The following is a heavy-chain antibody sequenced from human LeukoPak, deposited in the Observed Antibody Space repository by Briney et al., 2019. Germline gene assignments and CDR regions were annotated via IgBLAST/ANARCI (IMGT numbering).Heavy chain of an antibody. D-gene: IGHD5-24*01. CDR3: TRAEMATTSFDS. J-gene: IGHJ4*02. Sequence: PGRSLRLSCTTSGFTFGDYAMGWVRQAPGKGLEWVSFIRGKAYGGTTEYAASVKRRFTISRDNSKNIAYLQMNSLKTEDTAVDYCTRAEMATTSFDSWGQGTPVIVSS. CDR1: GFTFGDYA. V-gene: IGHV3-49*04. CDR2: IRGKAYGGTT.